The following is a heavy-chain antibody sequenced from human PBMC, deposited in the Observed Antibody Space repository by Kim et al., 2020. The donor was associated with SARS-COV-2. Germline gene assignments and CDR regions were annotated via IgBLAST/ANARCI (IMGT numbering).Heavy chain of an antibody. Sequence: KGRFTISRDKSKNTLYLQMNSLGAEETAVYYCAKCIAVAGTYYYYYGMDVWGQGTTVTVSS. J-gene: IGHJ6*02. CDR3: AKCIAVAGTYYYYYGMDV. V-gene: IGHV3-30*02. D-gene: IGHD6-19*01.